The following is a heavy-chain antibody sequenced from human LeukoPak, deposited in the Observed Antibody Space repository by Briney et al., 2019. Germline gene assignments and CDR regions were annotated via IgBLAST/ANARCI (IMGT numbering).Heavy chain of an antibody. J-gene: IGHJ4*02. CDR2: IYGGGTT. CDR3: ARVDTVMAYYFDL. CDR1: GFTVSTNC. V-gene: IGHV3-53*04. D-gene: IGHD5-18*01. Sequence: GGSLRLSCAASGFTVSTNCMTWVRQAPGRGLEWVSTIYGGGTTYYADSVMGRFTISRHNSRNTLYLQMNSLRAEDTAVYYCARVDTVMAYYFDLWGQGTLVTVSS.